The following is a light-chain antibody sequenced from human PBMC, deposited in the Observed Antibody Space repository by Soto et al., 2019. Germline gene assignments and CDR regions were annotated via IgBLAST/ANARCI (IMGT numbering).Light chain of an antibody. Sequence: QSALTQPASVSGSPGQSITISCTGTSSDVGNYNYVSWYQQHTGKAPKLMIFEVSHRPSGVSNRFSGSKSGNTASLTISGLQAEDEAGYYCTSYTRSNTLLFGGGTKLTVL. CDR2: EVS. CDR1: SSDVGNYNY. CDR3: TSYTRSNTLL. V-gene: IGLV2-14*01. J-gene: IGLJ2*01.